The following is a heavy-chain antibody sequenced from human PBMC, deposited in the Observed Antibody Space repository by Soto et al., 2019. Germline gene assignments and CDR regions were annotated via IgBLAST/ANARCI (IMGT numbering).Heavy chain of an antibody. CDR1: GFTFSSYG. Sequence: QVQLVESGGGVVQPGRSLRLSCAASGFTFSSYGMHWVRQAPGKGLEWVAVISYDGSNKYYADSVKGRFTISRDNSKNTLYLQMNSLRAEDTAVYYCAKMGDGYPVYWGQGTLVTVSS. V-gene: IGHV3-30*18. J-gene: IGHJ4*02. CDR3: AKMGDGYPVY. CDR2: ISYDGSNK. D-gene: IGHD2-21*01.